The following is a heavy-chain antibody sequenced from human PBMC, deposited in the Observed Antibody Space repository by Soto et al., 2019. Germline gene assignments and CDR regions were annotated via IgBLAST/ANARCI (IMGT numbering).Heavy chain of an antibody. CDR2: IWYDGSNK. CDR3: ARDGRGRTMVRGVMPHYYFDY. D-gene: IGHD3-10*01. V-gene: IGHV3-33*01. J-gene: IGHJ4*02. CDR1: GFTFSSYG. Sequence: GGSLRLSCAASGFTFSSYGMHWVRQAPGKGLEWVAVIWYDGSNKYYADSVKGRFTISRDNSKNTLYLQMNSLRAEDTAVYYCARDGRGRTMVRGVMPHYYFDYWGQGTLVTVSS.